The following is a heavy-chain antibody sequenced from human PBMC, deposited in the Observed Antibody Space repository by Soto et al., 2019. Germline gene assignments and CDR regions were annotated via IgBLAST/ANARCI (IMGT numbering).Heavy chain of an antibody. V-gene: IGHV1-2*02. Sequence: ASVKVSCKASGYTFTDYYVHWVRQAPGQGLEWMGWINPNTGVTGYAQNFQGRATMTRDTSISTAYMDLSRLTSDDTAVYYCARNFYYFDYWGQGTLVTVSS. CDR2: INPNTGVT. CDR1: GYTFTDYY. D-gene: IGHD1-7*01. J-gene: IGHJ4*02. CDR3: ARNFYYFDY.